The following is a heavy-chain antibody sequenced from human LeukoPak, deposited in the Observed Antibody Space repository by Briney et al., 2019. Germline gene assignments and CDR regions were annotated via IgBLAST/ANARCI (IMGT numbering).Heavy chain of an antibody. CDR3: ARSAIVGANRNWFDP. V-gene: IGHV4-38-2*02. CDR2: IYHSGST. Sequence: SETLSLTCTVSGYSISSGYYWGWIRQPPGKGLEWIGSIYHSGSTYYNPSLKSRVTISVDTSKNQFSLKLSSVTAADTAVYYCARSAIVGANRNWFDPWGQGTLVTVSS. D-gene: IGHD1-26*01. J-gene: IGHJ5*02. CDR1: GYSISSGYY.